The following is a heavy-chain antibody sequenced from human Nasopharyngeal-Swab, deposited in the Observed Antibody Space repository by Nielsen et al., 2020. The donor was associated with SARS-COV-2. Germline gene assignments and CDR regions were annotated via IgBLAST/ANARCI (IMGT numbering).Heavy chain of an antibody. CDR2: IYYSGST. CDR3: ARAPKRTIFGVVGWFDP. J-gene: IGHJ5*02. CDR1: GGSISSYY. Sequence: SETLSLTCTVSGGSISSYYWSWIRQPPGKGLEWIGYIYYSGSTNYNPSLKSRVTISVDTSKNQFSLKLSSVTAADTAVYYCARAPKRTIFGVVGWFDPWGQGTLVTVSS. V-gene: IGHV4-59*13. D-gene: IGHD3-3*01.